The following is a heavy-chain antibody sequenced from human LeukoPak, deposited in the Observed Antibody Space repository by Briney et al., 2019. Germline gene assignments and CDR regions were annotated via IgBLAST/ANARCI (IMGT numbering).Heavy chain of an antibody. Sequence: SETLSLTCTASGGSISSYYWSWIRQPPGKGLEWIGYIYYSGSTNYNPSLKSRVAISVDTSKNQFSLKLSSVTAADTAVYYCARHADYCSGSYYWGGYFFDYWGQGTLVTVSS. CDR1: GGSISSYY. CDR2: IYYSGST. D-gene: IGHD3-10*01. CDR3: ARHADYCSGSYYWGGYFFDY. V-gene: IGHV4-59*08. J-gene: IGHJ4*02.